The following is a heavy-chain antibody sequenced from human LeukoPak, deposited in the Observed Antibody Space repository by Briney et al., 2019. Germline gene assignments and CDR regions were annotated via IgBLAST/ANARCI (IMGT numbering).Heavy chain of an antibody. J-gene: IGHJ4*02. D-gene: IGHD3-22*01. Sequence: GGSLRLSCAASGFTFSSYSMNWVRQAPGKGLEWVSSISSSSSYIYYADSVKGRFTTSRDNAKNSLYLQMNSLRAEDTAVYYCARDDGYYYDSSGYYAIDYWGQGTLVTVSS. CDR1: GFTFSSYS. V-gene: IGHV3-21*01. CDR3: ARDDGYYYDSSGYYAIDY. CDR2: ISSSSSYI.